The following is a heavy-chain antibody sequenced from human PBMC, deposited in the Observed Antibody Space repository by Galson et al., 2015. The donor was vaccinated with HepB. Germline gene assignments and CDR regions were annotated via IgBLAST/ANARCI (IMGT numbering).Heavy chain of an antibody. V-gene: IGHV3-21*01. CDR2: ISSSSSYI. J-gene: IGHJ6*03. CDR3: ARDSDCSSTSCYSGLYYYYYYMDV. D-gene: IGHD2-2*01. Sequence: SLRLSCAASGFTFSSYSMNWVRQAPGKGLEWVSSISSSSSYIYYADSVKGRFTISRDNAKNSLYLQMNSLRAEDTAVYYCARDSDCSSTSCYSGLYYYYYYMDVWGKGTTVTVSS. CDR1: GFTFSSYS.